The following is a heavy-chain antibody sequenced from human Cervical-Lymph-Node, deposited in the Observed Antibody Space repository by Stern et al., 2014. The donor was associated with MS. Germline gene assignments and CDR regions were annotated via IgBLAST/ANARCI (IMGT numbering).Heavy chain of an antibody. CDR3: ATFSGSHSDAFDI. V-gene: IGHV5-51*01. CDR1: GDNFASYW. D-gene: IGHD1-26*01. CDR2: IYPGDSDT. J-gene: IGHJ3*02. Sequence: VQLVQSGAEVKKPGESLKISCKGSGDNFASYWIAWVRQVPGKGLKWVGTIYPGDSDTRYSPSFQGQVTISADKSDRTAYLQWSRLKASDTALYYCATFSGSHSDAFDIWGQGTMVTVSS.